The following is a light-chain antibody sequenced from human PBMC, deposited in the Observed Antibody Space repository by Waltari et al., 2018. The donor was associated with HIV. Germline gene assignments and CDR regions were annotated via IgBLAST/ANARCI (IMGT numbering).Light chain of an antibody. CDR2: GAS. Sequence: EIVLTQSPGTLSLSPGERATLSCRASQSVSSSYLAWYQQKPGQAPRLLIYGASSRATGIPDRVSGSGSGTDFTLTISRLEPEDFAVYYCQQYGSSFPWTFGQGTKVEIK. V-gene: IGKV3-20*01. J-gene: IGKJ1*01. CDR1: QSVSSSY. CDR3: QQYGSSFPWT.